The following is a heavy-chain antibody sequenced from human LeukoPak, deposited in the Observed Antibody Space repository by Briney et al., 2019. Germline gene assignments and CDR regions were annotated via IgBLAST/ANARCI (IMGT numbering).Heavy chain of an antibody. CDR3: AKTNGYYSD. CDR2: ISGSGGTT. J-gene: IGHJ4*02. CDR1: GFTFSSYG. D-gene: IGHD3-22*01. Sequence: GGSLRLSCAASGFTFSSYGMNWVRRAPGKGLEWVSGISGSGGTTYYADSVKGRFTISRDNSKNSLSLQVSSLRAEDTAVYYCAKTNGYYSDWGQGTLVTVSS. V-gene: IGHV3-23*01.